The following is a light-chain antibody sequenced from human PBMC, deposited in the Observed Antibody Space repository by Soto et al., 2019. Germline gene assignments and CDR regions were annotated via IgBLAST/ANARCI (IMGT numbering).Light chain of an antibody. Sequence: DIQMTQSPSTLSASVGDRVTITCRASQSIRSWLAWYQHKPGKAPELLIYAASSLQSGVPSRFSGGGSGTDFALTISSLQPQDFGTYYCQQSYSPPYTFGQGTKMEIK. V-gene: IGKV1-39*01. J-gene: IGKJ2*01. CDR1: QSIRSW. CDR3: QQSYSPPYT. CDR2: AAS.